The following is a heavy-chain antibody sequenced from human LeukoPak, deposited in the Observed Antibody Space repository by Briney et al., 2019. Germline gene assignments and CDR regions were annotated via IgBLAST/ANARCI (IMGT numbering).Heavy chain of an antibody. D-gene: IGHD3-22*01. J-gene: IGHJ6*02. Sequence: GASVKVSCKASGYTFTGYYMDWVRQAPGQGLEWMGWINPNSGGTNYAQKFQGRVTMTRDTSISTAYMELSRLRSDDTAVYYCASVTYYDSSNPPGTNYYYGMDVWGQGTTVTVSS. V-gene: IGHV1-2*02. CDR1: GYTFTGYY. CDR2: INPNSGGT. CDR3: ASVTYYDSSNPPGTNYYYGMDV.